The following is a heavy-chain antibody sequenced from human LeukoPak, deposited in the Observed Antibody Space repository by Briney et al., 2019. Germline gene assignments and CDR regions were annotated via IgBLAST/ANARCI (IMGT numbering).Heavy chain of an antibody. CDR3: AIRGYCSSTSCYDDY. CDR1: GGTFSSYA. CDR2: IIPIFGTA. D-gene: IGHD2-2*01. Sequence: ASVKVPCKASGGTFSSYAISWVRQAPGQGLEWMGGIIPIFGTANYAQKFQGRVTITADESTSTAYMELSSLRSEDTAVYYCAIRGYCSSTSCYDDYWGQGTLVTVSS. V-gene: IGHV1-69*13. J-gene: IGHJ4*02.